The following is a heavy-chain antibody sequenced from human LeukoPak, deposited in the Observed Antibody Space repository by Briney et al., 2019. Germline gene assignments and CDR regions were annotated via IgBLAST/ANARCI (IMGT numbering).Heavy chain of an antibody. J-gene: IGHJ4*02. D-gene: IGHD3-3*01. V-gene: IGHV4-34*01. CDR3: AVVPWYYDFWSGYYGYDY. CDR1: GGSISSYY. CDR2: INHSGST. Sequence: ASETLSLTCTVSGGSISSYYWSWIRQPPGKGLEWIGEINHSGSTNYNPSLKSRVTISVDTSKNQFSLKLSSVTAADTAVYYCAVVPWYYDFWSGYYGYDYWGQGTLVTVSS.